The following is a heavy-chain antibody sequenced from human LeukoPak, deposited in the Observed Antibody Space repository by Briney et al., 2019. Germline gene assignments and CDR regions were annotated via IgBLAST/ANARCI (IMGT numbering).Heavy chain of an antibody. CDR2: IYYSGDT. V-gene: IGHV4-39*01. Sequence: SETLSLTCTISGGSISNSNHYWGWVRQPPGKGLEWLGTIYYSGDTYYSPSLKSRVPISVDTSKNQFSLRLRSVTAADTAVYFCMRHEEEDGYNAKPFDSWGQGTLVTVSS. J-gene: IGHJ4*02. CDR1: GGSISNSNHY. D-gene: IGHD5-24*01. CDR3: MRHEEEDGYNAKPFDS.